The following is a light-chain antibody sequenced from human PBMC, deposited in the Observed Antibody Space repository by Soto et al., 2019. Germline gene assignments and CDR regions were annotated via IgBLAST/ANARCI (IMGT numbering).Light chain of an antibody. CDR1: QSISDT. CDR3: QQYNNWLRT. J-gene: IGKJ1*01. Sequence: EIVMTQSPATLSVSPGGRATLSCRASQSISDTLAWYQQKPGQAPRLLIYSASRRATGFPARFSGSGSGTDFTLTISSLQSEDFAVYYCQQYNNWLRTFGQGTKVDI. V-gene: IGKV3-15*01. CDR2: SAS.